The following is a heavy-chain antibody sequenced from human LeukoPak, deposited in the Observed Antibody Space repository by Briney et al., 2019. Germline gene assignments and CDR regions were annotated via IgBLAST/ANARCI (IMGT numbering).Heavy chain of an antibody. V-gene: IGHV3-9*01. CDR1: GFTFGEYA. J-gene: IGHJ3*02. D-gene: IGHD4-17*01. Sequence: GGSLRLSCAASGFTFGEYAMHWVRQAPGKGLEWVSGISWNSGSIGYADSVKGRFTISRDNAENSLYLQMNSLRAEDTALYYCASLYGDYDAFDIWGQGTMVTVSS. CDR2: ISWNSGSI. CDR3: ASLYGDYDAFDI.